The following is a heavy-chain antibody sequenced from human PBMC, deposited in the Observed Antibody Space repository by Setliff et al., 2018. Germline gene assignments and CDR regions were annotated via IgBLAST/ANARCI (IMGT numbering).Heavy chain of an antibody. V-gene: IGHV4-61*02. CDR2: IYTSGRT. D-gene: IGHD1-1*01. Sequence: SETLSLTCSVSGGSVSSGSYYWSWIRQPAGKGLEWIGRIYTSGRTNYNPSLKSRLTISVDTSKNQFSLQLTSVTAADTAVYYCARTGTYRYFDSWGQGTRITVSS. J-gene: IGHJ4*02. CDR3: ARTGTYRYFDS. CDR1: GGSVSSGSYY.